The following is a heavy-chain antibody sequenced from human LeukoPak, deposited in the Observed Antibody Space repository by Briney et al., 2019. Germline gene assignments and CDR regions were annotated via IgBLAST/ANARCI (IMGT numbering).Heavy chain of an antibody. CDR2: IIPIFGTA. Sequence: SVKVSCKASGGTFSSYAISWVRQAPGQGLEWMGRIIPIFGTANYAQKFQGRVTITTDESTSTAYMELSSLRSEDTAVYYCARGDFTRLLPDYYYYMDVWGKGTTVTVSS. V-gene: IGHV1-69*05. CDR3: ARGDFTRLLPDYYYYMDV. D-gene: IGHD2-15*01. J-gene: IGHJ6*03. CDR1: GGTFSSYA.